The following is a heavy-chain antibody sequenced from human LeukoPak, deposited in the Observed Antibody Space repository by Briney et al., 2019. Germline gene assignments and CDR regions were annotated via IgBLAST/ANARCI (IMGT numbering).Heavy chain of an antibody. J-gene: IGHJ4*02. CDR2: VHHSGGT. Sequence: SETLSLTCAVYGESMIGHYWTWIRQPPGKRLEWIGEVHHSGGTNSNPSLKNRLTMSIDMSKNQFSLKLKSVTAADTAVYYCARATASGSGRAYDHWAQGNLVPVSS. V-gene: IGHV4-34*01. CDR3: ARATASGSGRAYDH. D-gene: IGHD3-10*01. CDR1: GESMIGHY.